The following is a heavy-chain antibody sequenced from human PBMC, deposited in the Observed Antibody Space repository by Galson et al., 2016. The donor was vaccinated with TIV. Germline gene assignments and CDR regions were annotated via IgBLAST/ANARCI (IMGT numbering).Heavy chain of an antibody. J-gene: IGHJ3*02. CDR3: ARDRLGAKRAFDI. CDR2: INVGNGNT. Sequence: SVKVSCKASGYTFTSYTMHWVRQAPGQRLEWMGWINVGNGNTKYVQKFKGRVTITSDTSARTAYMELSTLTSEDTAMYYCARDRLGAKRAFDICGQGTLVTVSS. CDR1: GYTFTSYT. V-gene: IGHV1-3*01. D-gene: IGHD4/OR15-4a*01.